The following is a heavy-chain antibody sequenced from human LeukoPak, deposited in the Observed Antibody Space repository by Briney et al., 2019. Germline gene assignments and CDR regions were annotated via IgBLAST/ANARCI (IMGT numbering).Heavy chain of an antibody. V-gene: IGHV3-23*01. J-gene: IGHJ5*02. D-gene: IGHD5-24*01. CDR2: ISGSGGST. CDR1: AFIFSSYA. Sequence: GGCLSLSCAASAFIFSSYAMSWVRQAPGKGLEWVSAISGSGGSTSYADSVKGRFTISKDNSKNTLYLQMNSLRAGDTAVYYSAKGDGYNYCHWFDPWGQGTVVTVSS. CDR3: AKGDGYNYCHWFDP.